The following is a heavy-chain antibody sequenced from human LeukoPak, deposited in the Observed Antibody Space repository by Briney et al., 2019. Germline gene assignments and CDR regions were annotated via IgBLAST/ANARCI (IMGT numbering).Heavy chain of an antibody. CDR3: ARDPIAVAGTR. CDR2: IKQDGSEK. V-gene: IGHV3-7*05. Sequence: GGSLILSCAASGFTFSSNAMSWVRQAPGKGLEWVANIKQDGSEKYYVDSVTGRFTISRDNAKNSLYLQMNSLRAEDTAVYYCARDPIAVAGTRWGQGTLVTVSS. J-gene: IGHJ4*02. D-gene: IGHD6-19*01. CDR1: GFTFSSNA.